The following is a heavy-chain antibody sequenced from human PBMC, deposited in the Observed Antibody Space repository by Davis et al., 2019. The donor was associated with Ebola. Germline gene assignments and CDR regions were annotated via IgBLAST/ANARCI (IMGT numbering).Heavy chain of an antibody. CDR3: ARAKQPTGYYYDSSGYYEFDY. D-gene: IGHD3-22*01. J-gene: IGHJ4*02. CDR1: GFTFSSYA. Sequence: GESLKISCAASGFTFSSYAMSWVRQAPGKGLEWVSAISGSGGSTYYADSVKGRFTISRDNSKNTLYLQMNSLRAEDTAVYYCARAKQPTGYYYDSSGYYEFDYWGQGTLVTVSS. CDR2: ISGSGGST. V-gene: IGHV3-23*01.